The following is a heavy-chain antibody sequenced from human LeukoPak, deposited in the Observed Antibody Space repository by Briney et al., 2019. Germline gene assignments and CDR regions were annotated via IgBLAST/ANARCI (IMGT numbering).Heavy chain of an antibody. CDR2: IWYDGTNK. J-gene: IGHJ4*02. CDR1: GFTFRSYD. V-gene: IGHV3-33*01. CDR3: ASGRMVRGVTISYYFDY. D-gene: IGHD3-10*01. Sequence: PGGPLRLSCAASGFTFRSYDMHWVRQAPGKGLEWVAIIWYDGTNKYYAHPVKGRFTISRDNSKNTLYLQMNSLRVEDTAVYYCASGRMVRGVTISYYFDYWGQGTLVTVPS.